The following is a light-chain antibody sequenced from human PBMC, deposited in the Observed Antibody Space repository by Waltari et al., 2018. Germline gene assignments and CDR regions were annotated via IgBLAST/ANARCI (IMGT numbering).Light chain of an antibody. CDR3: SSYTTSITLV. CDR2: DVS. J-gene: IGLJ2*01. Sequence: QSALTQPASVSGSPGPSITISCAGTSSDVGGYDSVPWYQQHPGKAPKLLIYDVSNRPSGVSSRFSGSKSGNTASLTISGLQAEDEANYYCSSYTTSITLVFGGGTKLTVL. V-gene: IGLV2-14*03. CDR1: SSDVGGYDS.